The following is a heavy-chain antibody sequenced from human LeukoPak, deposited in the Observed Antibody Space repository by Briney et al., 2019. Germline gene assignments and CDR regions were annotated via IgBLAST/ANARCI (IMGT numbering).Heavy chain of an antibody. CDR3: ASVPKGYSSGWYFDY. CDR1: GGTFSSYA. D-gene: IGHD6-19*01. CDR2: IIPILGIA. Sequence: ASVKVSCEASGGTFSSYAISWVRQAPGQGLEWMGRIIPILGIANYAQKFQGRVTITADKSTSTAYMELSSLRSEDTAVYYCASVPKGYSSGWYFDYWGQGTLGTVSS. J-gene: IGHJ4*02. V-gene: IGHV1-69*04.